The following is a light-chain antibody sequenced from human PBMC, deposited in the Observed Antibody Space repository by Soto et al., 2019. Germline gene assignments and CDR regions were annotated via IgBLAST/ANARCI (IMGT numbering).Light chain of an antibody. CDR1: GSNIGAGYD. V-gene: IGLV1-40*01. J-gene: IGLJ1*01. CDR2: GDS. Sequence: QSVLTQPPSVSGAPGQRVTISCTGSGSNIGAGYDVHWYQHRPGTAPKLLVFGDSHRPSGVPDRFSGSKSGTSASLSITGRHAEDEGDSYCQSYDSTLDARYVFGTGTTVTV. CDR3: QSYDSTLDARYV.